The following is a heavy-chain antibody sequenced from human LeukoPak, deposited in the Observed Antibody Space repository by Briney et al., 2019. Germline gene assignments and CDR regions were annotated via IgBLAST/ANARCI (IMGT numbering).Heavy chain of an antibody. D-gene: IGHD5-24*01. CDR2: ISSSGSTI. Sequence: PGGSLRLSCAASGFTFSDYYMSWTRQAPGKGLEWVSYISSSGSTIYYADSVKGRFTISRDNAKNSLYLQMNSLRAEDTAVYYCARSRRDGYNYYFDYWGQGTLVTVSS. CDR3: ARSRRDGYNYYFDY. J-gene: IGHJ4*02. V-gene: IGHV3-11*01. CDR1: GFTFSDYY.